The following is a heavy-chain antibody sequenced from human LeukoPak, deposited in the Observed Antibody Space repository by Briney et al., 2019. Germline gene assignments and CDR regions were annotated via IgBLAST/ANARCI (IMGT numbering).Heavy chain of an antibody. J-gene: IGHJ4*02. D-gene: IGHD2-15*01. CDR3: ATVVHRGPLYYFDY. Sequence: SVKVSCKASGGTFSSYAISWVRQAPGQGLEWMGGIIPIFGTANYAQKFQGRVTITTDESTSTAYMELSSLRSEDTAVYYCATVVHRGPLYYFDYWGQGTLVTVSS. V-gene: IGHV1-69*05. CDR1: GGTFSSYA. CDR2: IIPIFGTA.